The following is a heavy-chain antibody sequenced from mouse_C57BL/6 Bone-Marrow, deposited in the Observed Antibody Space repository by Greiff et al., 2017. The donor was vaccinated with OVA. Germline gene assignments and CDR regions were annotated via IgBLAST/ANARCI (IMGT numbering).Heavy chain of an antibody. CDR2: IYPGDGDT. Sequence: QVQLKQSGPELVKPGASVKISCKASGYAFSSSWMNWVKQRPGKGLEWIGRIYPGDGDTNYNGKFKGKATLTADKSSSTAYMQLSSLTSEDSAVYFCARSRLQFAYWGQGTLVTVSA. J-gene: IGHJ3*01. D-gene: IGHD3-2*02. CDR1: GYAFSSSW. V-gene: IGHV1-82*01. CDR3: ARSRLQFAY.